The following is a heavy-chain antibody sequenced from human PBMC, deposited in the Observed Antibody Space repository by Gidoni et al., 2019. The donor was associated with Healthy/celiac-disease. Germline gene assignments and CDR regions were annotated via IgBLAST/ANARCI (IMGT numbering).Heavy chain of an antibody. CDR3: ASSVWVCSGGSCYPKLMDYGMDV. CDR2: MNPNSGNT. J-gene: IGHJ6*02. Sequence: QAQLVQSGAEVKKPGASVKVPCKASGYPFTSYDINWVRQATGQGLEWMGWMNPNSGNTGYAQKFQGRVTMTRNTSISTAYMELSSLRSEDTAVYYCASSVWVCSGGSCYPKLMDYGMDVWGQGTTVTVSS. CDR1: GYPFTSYD. D-gene: IGHD2-15*01. V-gene: IGHV1-8*01.